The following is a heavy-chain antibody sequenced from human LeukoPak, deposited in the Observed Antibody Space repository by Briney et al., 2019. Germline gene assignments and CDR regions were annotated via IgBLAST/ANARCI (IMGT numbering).Heavy chain of an antibody. D-gene: IGHD4-11*01. Sequence: SETLSLTCVVSGNSISSGYYWGWIRQPPGQGLGWIASIYHSGSTYYNTSLKSRVTISVDTSKNQFSLKVTSVTAADTAVYYCARMTTQTTSVDYWGQGTMVTVSS. J-gene: IGHJ4*02. CDR3: ARMTTQTTSVDY. CDR2: IYHSGST. CDR1: GNSISSGYY. V-gene: IGHV4-38-2*01.